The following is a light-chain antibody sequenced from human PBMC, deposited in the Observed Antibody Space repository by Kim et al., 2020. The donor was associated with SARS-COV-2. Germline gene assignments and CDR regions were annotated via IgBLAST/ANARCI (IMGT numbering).Light chain of an antibody. CDR3: QAWDSSTKVV. J-gene: IGLJ2*01. CDR2: QDS. CDR1: KLGDKY. Sequence: VYPGQTASITCSGDKLGDKYACWYQQKPGQSPVLVIYQDSKRPSGIPERFSGSNSGNTATLTISGTQAMDEADYYCQAWDSSTKVVFGGGTQLTVL. V-gene: IGLV3-1*01.